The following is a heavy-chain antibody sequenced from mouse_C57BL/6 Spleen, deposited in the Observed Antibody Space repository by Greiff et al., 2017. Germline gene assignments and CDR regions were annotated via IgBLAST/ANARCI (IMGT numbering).Heavy chain of an antibody. D-gene: IGHD1-1*01. CDR3: AISTVVAAYYFDY. J-gene: IGHJ2*01. Sequence: VQLQQPGAELVKPGASVNVSCKASGYTFTSYWMHWVKQRPGQGLEWIGRVHPSDSDTNYNQKFMCKATLTVAKSSSTAYMQLSSLPSADSAVYYSAISTVVAAYYFDYWGQGTTRTVSS. V-gene: IGHV1-74*01. CDR2: VHPSDSDT. CDR1: GYTFTSYW.